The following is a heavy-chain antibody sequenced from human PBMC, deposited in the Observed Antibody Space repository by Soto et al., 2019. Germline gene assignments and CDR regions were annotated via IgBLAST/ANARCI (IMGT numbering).Heavy chain of an antibody. J-gene: IGHJ4*02. CDR3: ARQRLWGTSGYYYFEN. Sequence: LKISCKGSGHIFSNYWIGWVRQMPGKGLEWMGIIYPGDSDTRYSPSFQGQVTITVDKSINTAYLQWSRLKASDTAIYYCARQRLWGTSGYYYFENWGQGTLVTVSS. CDR1: GHIFSNYW. V-gene: IGHV5-51*01. CDR2: IYPGDSDT. D-gene: IGHD3-22*01.